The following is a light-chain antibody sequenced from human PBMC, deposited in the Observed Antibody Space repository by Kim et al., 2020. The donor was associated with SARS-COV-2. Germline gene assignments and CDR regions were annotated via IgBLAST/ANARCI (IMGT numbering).Light chain of an antibody. J-gene: IGKJ4*01. CDR3: QQYGSSPC. V-gene: IGKV3-20*01. CDR1: QSVSSSY. CDR2: GAS. Sequence: LSPGERATLSCRASQSVSSSYLAWYQQKPGQAPRLLIYGASSRATGIPDRFSGSGSGTDFTLTISRLEPEDFAVYYCQQYGSSPCFGGVTKVDIK.